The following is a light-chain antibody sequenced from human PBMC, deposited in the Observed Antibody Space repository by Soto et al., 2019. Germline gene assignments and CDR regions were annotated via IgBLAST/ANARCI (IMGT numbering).Light chain of an antibody. CDR2: EVN. J-gene: IGLJ1*01. Sequence: QSALTQPPSASGSPGQSVTISCTGTSSDVGGYNYVSWYQQHPGKAPKLIIFEVNKRPSGVPDRFSGSKSGNTASLTVSGLQAEDEADYYCSSYAGSDNGDVFGTGTKLTVI. V-gene: IGLV2-8*01. CDR1: SSDVGGYNY. CDR3: SSYAGSDNGDV.